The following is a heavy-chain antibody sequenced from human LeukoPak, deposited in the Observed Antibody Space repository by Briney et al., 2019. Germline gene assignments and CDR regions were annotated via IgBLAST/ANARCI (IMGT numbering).Heavy chain of an antibody. V-gene: IGHV3-74*01. CDR3: ARDGHYYYGMDV. CDR1: GFSFSSYW. Sequence: GGSLRLSCAASGFSFSSYWIHRVRQAPGKGLVWVSRINTDGSDATYADSVKGRFTISRDNAKNTLYLQMYSLRAEDTAVYYCARDGHYYYGMDVWGQGTTVTVSS. J-gene: IGHJ6*02. CDR2: INTDGSDA.